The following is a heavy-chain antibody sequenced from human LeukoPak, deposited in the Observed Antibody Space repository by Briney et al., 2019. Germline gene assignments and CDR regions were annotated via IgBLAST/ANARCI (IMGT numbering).Heavy chain of an antibody. V-gene: IGHV1-8*01. Sequence: ASVKVSCKASGYTFTSYDINWVRQATGQGLEWMGWMNPNSGNTGYAQKFQERVTITRDMSTSTAYMELSSLRSEDTAVYYCAATTLRFLEWLLPDYWGQGTLVTVSS. J-gene: IGHJ4*02. CDR3: AATTLRFLEWLLPDY. D-gene: IGHD3-3*01. CDR1: GYTFTSYD. CDR2: MNPNSGNT.